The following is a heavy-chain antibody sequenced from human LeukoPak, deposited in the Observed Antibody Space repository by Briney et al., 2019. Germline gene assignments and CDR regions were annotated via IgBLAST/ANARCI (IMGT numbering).Heavy chain of an antibody. CDR3: ARGRPGSWYMDV. CDR1: GASISNIEDY. V-gene: IGHV4-39*07. Sequence: SETLSLTCTVSGASISNIEDYWGWIRQSPGKGLEWIGTIYHIGSTYYNPSLKSRVTMSVDASKNQFSLKLSSVTAADTAVYYCARGRPGSWYMDVWGKGTTVTVSS. J-gene: IGHJ6*03. CDR2: IYHIGST. D-gene: IGHD3-10*01.